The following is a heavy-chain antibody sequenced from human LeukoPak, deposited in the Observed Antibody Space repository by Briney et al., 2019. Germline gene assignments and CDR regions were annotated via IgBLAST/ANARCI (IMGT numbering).Heavy chain of an antibody. D-gene: IGHD3-22*01. V-gene: IGHV4-39*01. J-gene: IGHJ4*02. Sequence: SETLSLTCTVSGGSISSGPYYWGWIRQPPGKGLEWIGNIYGENTYYNPSLKSRVTISIDTSKNQFYLKLSSLTAADTAVYYCARRDDSSGYHKIFDYWGPGTLVTVSS. CDR1: GGSISSGPYY. CDR3: ARRDDSSGYHKIFDY. CDR2: IYGENT.